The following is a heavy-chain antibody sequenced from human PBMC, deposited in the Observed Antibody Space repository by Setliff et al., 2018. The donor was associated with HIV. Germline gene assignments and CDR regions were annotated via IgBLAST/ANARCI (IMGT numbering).Heavy chain of an antibody. D-gene: IGHD3-22*01. J-gene: IGHJ2*01. CDR1: GFTFSSYA. CDR3: AREMPMIYWYFDL. CDR2: IRYDGSNK. V-gene: IGHV3-30*01. Sequence: GGSLRLSCAASGFTFSSYAMHWVRQAPGKGLEWEAFIRYDGSNKYYADSVRGRFTISRDNSKNTLYLQMNSLRTEDTAVYYCAREMPMIYWYFDLWGRGTLVTVSS.